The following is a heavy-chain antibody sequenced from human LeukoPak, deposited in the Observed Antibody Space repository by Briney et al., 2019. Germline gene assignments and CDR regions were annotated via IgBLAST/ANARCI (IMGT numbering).Heavy chain of an antibody. CDR1: GFTFSSYA. D-gene: IGHD6-13*01. J-gene: IGHJ4*02. CDR3: ARDRTETYSSLDY. V-gene: IGHV3-30-3*01. Sequence: PGGSLRLSCAASGFTFSSYAMHWVRQAPGKGLEWVTVISYDGSNKYYADSVKGRFTISRDNSKNTLYLQMNSLRAEDTAVYYCARDRTETYSSLDYWGRGTLVTVSS. CDR2: ISYDGSNK.